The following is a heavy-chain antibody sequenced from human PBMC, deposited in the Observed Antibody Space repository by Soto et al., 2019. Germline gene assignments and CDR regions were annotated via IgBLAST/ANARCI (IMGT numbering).Heavy chain of an antibody. CDR1: GGSISSSSYY. CDR3: TGRLGYYTRYTYYYGMDV. Sequence: SETLSLTCTVSGGSISSSSYYWGWIRQPPGKGLEWFGSIYYSGSTYYNPSLKSRVTISVDTSKNQFSLKPSSVTAADTAVYYCTGRLGYYTRYTYYYGMDVWGQGTTVTVSS. CDR2: IYYSGST. J-gene: IGHJ6*02. D-gene: IGHD3-3*01. V-gene: IGHV4-39*01.